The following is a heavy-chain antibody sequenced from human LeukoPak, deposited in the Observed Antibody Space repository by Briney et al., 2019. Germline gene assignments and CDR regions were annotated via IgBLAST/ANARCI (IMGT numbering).Heavy chain of an antibody. CDR1: GFTFSSYS. Sequence: KPGGSLRLSCAASGFTFSSYSMNWVRQAPGKGLEWVSSISSSSSYIYYADSVKGRFTISRDNAKNSLYLQMNSLRAEDTAVYYCARIPSNDYGDFEYFQHWGQGTLVTVSS. D-gene: IGHD4-17*01. J-gene: IGHJ1*01. CDR3: ARIPSNDYGDFEYFQH. CDR2: ISSSSSYI. V-gene: IGHV3-21*01.